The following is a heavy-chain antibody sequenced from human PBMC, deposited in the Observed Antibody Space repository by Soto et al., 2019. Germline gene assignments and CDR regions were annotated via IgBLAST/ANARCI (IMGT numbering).Heavy chain of an antibody. CDR1: GYTFTSYG. CDR3: AREGAYDLDYCYGMDV. D-gene: IGHD3-3*01. CDR2: ISAYNGNT. V-gene: IGHV1-18*01. J-gene: IGHJ6*02. Sequence: ASVKVSCKASGYTFTSYGISWVRQAPGQGLEWMGWISAYNGNTNYAQKLQGRVTMTTDTSTSTAYMELSSLRSEDTAVYYCAREGAYDLDYCYGMDVWGQGTTVTVSS.